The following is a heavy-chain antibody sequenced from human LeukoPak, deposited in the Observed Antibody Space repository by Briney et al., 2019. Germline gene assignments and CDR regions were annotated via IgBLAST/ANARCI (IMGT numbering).Heavy chain of an antibody. J-gene: IGHJ4*02. CDR2: IYHSGST. D-gene: IGHD6-19*01. CDR3: ARGRVAGTSYYFDY. Sequence: SETLSLTCTVSGYSISSGYYWGWIRQPPGKGLEWIGSIYHSGSTNYNPSLKSRVTISVDTSKNQFSLKLSSVTAADTAVYYCARGRVAGTSYYFDYWGQGTLVTVSS. V-gene: IGHV4-38-2*02. CDR1: GYSISSGYY.